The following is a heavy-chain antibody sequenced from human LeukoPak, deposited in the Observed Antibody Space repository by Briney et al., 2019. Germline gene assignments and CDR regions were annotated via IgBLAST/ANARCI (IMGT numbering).Heavy chain of an antibody. D-gene: IGHD3-22*01. CDR2: IYYSGST. CDR3: ARLVYYYDSSGYYYYFDY. Sequence: SETLSLTCTVSGGSISSYYWSWIRQPPGRGLEWIGNIYYSGSTNYNPSLKSRATISVDTSKNQFSLKLSSVTAADTAVYYCARLVYYYDSSGYYYYFDYWGQGTLVTVSS. J-gene: IGHJ4*02. V-gene: IGHV4-59*08. CDR1: GGSISSYY.